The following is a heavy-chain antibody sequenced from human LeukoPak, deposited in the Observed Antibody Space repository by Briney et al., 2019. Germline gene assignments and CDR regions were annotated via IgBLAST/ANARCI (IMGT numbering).Heavy chain of an antibody. J-gene: IGHJ4*02. CDR2: INTNTGNP. CDR3: ARAAGLGRSSWQKGGGRNDY. D-gene: IGHD6-13*01. CDR1: GYTFTSYA. Sequence: ASVKVSCKASGYTFTSYAMNWVRQAPGQGLEWMGWINTNTGNPTYAQGFTGRFVFSLDTSVSTAYLQISSLKAEDTAVYYCARAAGLGRSSWQKGGGRNDYWGQGTLVTVSS. V-gene: IGHV7-4-1*02.